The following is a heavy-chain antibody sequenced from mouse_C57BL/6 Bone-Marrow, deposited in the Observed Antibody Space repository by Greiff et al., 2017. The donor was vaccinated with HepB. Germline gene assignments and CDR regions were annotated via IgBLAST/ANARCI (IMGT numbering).Heavy chain of an antibody. CDR1: GFTFSDYY. V-gene: IGHV5-16*01. CDR2: INYDGSST. J-gene: IGHJ1*03. Sequence: DVQLQESEGGLVQPGSSMKLSCTASGFTFSDYYMAWVRQVPEKGLEWVANINYDGSSTYYLDSLKSRFIISRDNAKNILYLQMSSLKSEDTATYDCAREDYDWYFDVWGTGTTVTVSS. D-gene: IGHD2-4*01. CDR3: AREDYDWYFDV.